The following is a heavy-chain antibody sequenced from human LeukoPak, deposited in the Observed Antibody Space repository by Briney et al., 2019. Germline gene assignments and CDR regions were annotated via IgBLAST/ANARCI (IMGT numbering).Heavy chain of an antibody. CDR1: GGSISSGGYS. CDR2: IYYSGST. J-gene: IGHJ6*02. V-gene: IGHV4-31*11. Sequence: SETLSLTCAVSGGSISSGGYSWSWIRQPPGKGLEWIGYIYYSGSTYYNPSLKSRVTISVDTSKNQFSLKLSSVTAADTAVYYCARVGAGMDVWGQGTTVTVSS. CDR3: ARVGAGMDV.